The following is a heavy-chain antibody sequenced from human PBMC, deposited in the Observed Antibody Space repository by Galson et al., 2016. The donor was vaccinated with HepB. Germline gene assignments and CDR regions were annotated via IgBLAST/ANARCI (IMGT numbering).Heavy chain of an antibody. CDR2: INYTGST. D-gene: IGHD1-26*01. Sequence: SETLSLTCSASGCAIGSYFWNWIRQSLGKGLDWIESINYTGSTHHTPSLNSLVIVLVDMSKNQFALKLSPATAADSAVYYCAIGRSGSFRTRDYYNGMDVWGQGTTVTVAS. J-gene: IGHJ6*02. CDR1: GCAIGSYF. V-gene: IGHV4-59*01. CDR3: AIGRSGSFRTRDYYNGMDV.